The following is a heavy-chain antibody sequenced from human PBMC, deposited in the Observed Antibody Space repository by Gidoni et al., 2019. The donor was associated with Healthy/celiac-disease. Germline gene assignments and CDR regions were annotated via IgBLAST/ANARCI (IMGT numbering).Heavy chain of an antibody. CDR3: AKDTSITIFGVVTPDAFDI. V-gene: IGHV3-30*18. J-gene: IGHJ3*02. Sequence: QVQLVESGGGVVQPGMSLSLSCAASGFAFSSYGMTWVRQAPGKGLEWVAVRSYDGSNKYYADSVKGRFTISRDNSKNTLYLQMNSLRAEDTAVYYCAKDTSITIFGVVTPDAFDIWGQGTMVTVSS. CDR1: GFAFSSYG. CDR2: RSYDGSNK. D-gene: IGHD3-3*01.